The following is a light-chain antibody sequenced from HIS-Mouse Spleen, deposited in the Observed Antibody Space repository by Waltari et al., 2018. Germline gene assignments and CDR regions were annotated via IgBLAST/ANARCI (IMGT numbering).Light chain of an antibody. Sequence: QSALTQPASVSGSPGQSITLSCTGTSSDVGRYNLVPWYQQHPGKAPKLMIYEGSKRPSGVSNRFSGSKSGNTASLTISGLQAEDEADYYCCSYAGSNTLVFGGGTKLTVL. CDR2: EGS. J-gene: IGLJ3*02. CDR3: CSYAGSNTLV. V-gene: IGLV2-23*01. CDR1: SSDVGRYNL.